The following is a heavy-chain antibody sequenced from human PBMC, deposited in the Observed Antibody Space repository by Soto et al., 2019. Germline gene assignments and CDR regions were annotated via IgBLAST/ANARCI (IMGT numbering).Heavy chain of an antibody. J-gene: IGHJ4*02. CDR3: AKDRGYSSGCFDY. CDR2: ISGSGGST. D-gene: IGHD6-19*01. CDR1: GFTFSSYA. V-gene: IGHV3-23*01. Sequence: GGSLRLSCAASGFTFSSYAMSWVRQAPGKGLEWVSAISGSGGSTYYADSVKGRFTISRDNSKNTLYLQMNSLRAEGTAVYYCAKDRGYSSGCFDYWGQGTLVTVPQ.